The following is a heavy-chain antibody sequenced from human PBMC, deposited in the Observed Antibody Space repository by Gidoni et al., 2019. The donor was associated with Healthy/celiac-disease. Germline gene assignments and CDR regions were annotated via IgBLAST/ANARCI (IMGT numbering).Heavy chain of an antibody. D-gene: IGHD3-10*01. CDR1: GGTFSSSA. J-gene: IGHJ5*02. V-gene: IGHV1-69*01. CDR2: TIPIFGTA. Sequence: QVQLVQSGAQVKQPGSSVKVSCQASGGTFSSSAISWVRQAPGQGLEWMGGTIPIFGTANYAQKFQGRVTITADESTSTAYMELSSLRSEDTAVYYCARDPFFGSGSYPNWFDPWGQGTLVTVSS. CDR3: ARDPFFGSGSYPNWFDP.